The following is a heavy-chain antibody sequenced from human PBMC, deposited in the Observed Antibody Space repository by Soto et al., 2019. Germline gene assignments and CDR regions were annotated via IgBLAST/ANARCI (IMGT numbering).Heavy chain of an antibody. J-gene: IGHJ3*02. CDR1: GGSISSNY. CDR3: ARDARQQLRAFDI. CDR2: VYNSGST. V-gene: IGHV4-59*01. D-gene: IGHD6-13*01. Sequence: SETLSLTCTVSGGSISSNYWTWIRQPPGRGLEWIGYVYNSGSTNYNPSLKSRVTISEDTSKSQFSLKVNSMTAADTAVYYCARDARQQLRAFDIWGQGTMVTVSS.